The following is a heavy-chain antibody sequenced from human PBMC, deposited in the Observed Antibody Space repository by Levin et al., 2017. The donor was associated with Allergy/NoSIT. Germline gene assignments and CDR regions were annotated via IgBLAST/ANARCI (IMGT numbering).Heavy chain of an antibody. CDR3: ASLRNV. V-gene: IGHV3-7*02. CDR2: INEAGTGQ. Sequence: PGGSLRLSCTASGFTFRTYWMTWVRQAPGKGLEWVANINEAGTGQNYMDSVKGRFTISRDNAKDSLFLQMNGLRAEDTAVYYCASLRNVWGQGTTVTVSS. J-gene: IGHJ6*02. D-gene: IGHD3-10*01. CDR1: GFTFRTYW.